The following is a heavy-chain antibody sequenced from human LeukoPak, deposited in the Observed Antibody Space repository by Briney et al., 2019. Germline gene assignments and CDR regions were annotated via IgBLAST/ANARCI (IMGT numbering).Heavy chain of an antibody. CDR1: GYTLTELS. D-gene: IGHD6-13*01. V-gene: IGHV1-18*01. CDR3: ARDLAGAAAGTIPLFDY. J-gene: IGHJ4*02. CDR2: ISVYNGNT. Sequence: GASVKVSCKVSGYTLTELSMHWVRQAPGQGLEWMGWISVYNGNTNYAQNLQGRVTMTTETSTNTAYMELRSLRSDDTAVYYCARDLAGAAAGTIPLFDYWGQGTLVTVSS.